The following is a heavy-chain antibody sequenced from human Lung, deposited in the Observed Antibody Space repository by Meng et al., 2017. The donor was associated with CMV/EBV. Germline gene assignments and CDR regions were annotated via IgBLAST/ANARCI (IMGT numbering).Heavy chain of an antibody. CDR3: ARSVGCSSTYCYTYTSSWYPDY. J-gene: IGHJ4*02. CDR2: IYYSGGT. V-gene: IGHV4-31*03. D-gene: IGHD6-13*01. Sequence: LRLSCTVSGGSINSVGYYWTWIRQRPGKGLEWIGYIYYSGGTNYNPSLQSRVTISVDTSKNQFSLKLSSVTAADTAMYYCARSVGCSSTYCYTYTSSWYPDYWGQGXLVTVSS. CDR1: GGSINSVGYY.